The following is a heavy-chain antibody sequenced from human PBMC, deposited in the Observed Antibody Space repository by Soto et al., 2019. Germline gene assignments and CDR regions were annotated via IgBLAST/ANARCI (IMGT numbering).Heavy chain of an antibody. V-gene: IGHV3-53*01. CDR2: IYSGGST. CDR1: GFTVSSKN. J-gene: IGHJ6*02. CDR3: VRGEV. Sequence: EVQLVESGGGLIQPGGSLRLSCAASGFTVSSKNMNWVGQAPGKGLEWVSVIYSGGSTYYADSVKGRFTIPRDNSKNTLYLQMNSLRAEDTDVYYCVRGEVWGRGTTVTVSS.